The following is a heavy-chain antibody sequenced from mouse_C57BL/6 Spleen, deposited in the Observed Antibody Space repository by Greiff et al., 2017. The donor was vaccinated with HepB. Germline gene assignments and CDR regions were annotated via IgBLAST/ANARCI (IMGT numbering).Heavy chain of an antibody. D-gene: IGHD1-1*01. V-gene: IGHV5-16*01. J-gene: IGHJ2*01. Sequence: EVKLMESEGGLVQPGSSMKLSCTASGFTFSDYYMAWVRQVPEKGLEWVANINYDSSSTYYLDSLKSRFIISRDNAKNILYLQMSSLKSEDTATYYCARAQDGSSPFDYWGQGTTLTVSS. CDR1: GFTFSDYY. CDR3: ARAQDGSSPFDY. CDR2: INYDSSST.